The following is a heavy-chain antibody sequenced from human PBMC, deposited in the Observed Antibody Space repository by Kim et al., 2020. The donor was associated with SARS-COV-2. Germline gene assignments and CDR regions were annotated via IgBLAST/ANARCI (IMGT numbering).Heavy chain of an antibody. V-gene: IGHV3-11*05. CDR1: GFTFSDYY. CDR2: ISSSSSYT. Sequence: GGSLRLSCAASGFTFSDYYMSWIRQAPGKGLEWVSYISSSSSYTNYADSVKGRFTISRDNAKNSLYLQMNSLRAEDTAVYYCARGLAYYYDSSGYYFYWGQGTLVTVSS. CDR3: ARGLAYYYDSSGYYFY. D-gene: IGHD3-22*01. J-gene: IGHJ4*02.